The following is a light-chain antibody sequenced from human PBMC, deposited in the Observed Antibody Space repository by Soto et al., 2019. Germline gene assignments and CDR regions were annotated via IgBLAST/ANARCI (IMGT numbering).Light chain of an antibody. Sequence: IVLTQSPGTLSLSPGERATLSCRASQSVSSSYLAWYQQKPGQPPRLLISDASNRATGIPGRFSGSGSGTDFTLTISTLEPGDFAIYYCQQCSNWPLTFGGGTKVDIK. CDR1: QSVSSSY. CDR3: QQCSNWPLT. V-gene: IGKV3-11*01. J-gene: IGKJ4*01. CDR2: DAS.